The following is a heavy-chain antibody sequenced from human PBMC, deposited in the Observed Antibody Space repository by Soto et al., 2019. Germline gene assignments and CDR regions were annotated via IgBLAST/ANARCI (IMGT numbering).Heavy chain of an antibody. Sequence: LSLTCTVSGGSISSGGYYWRWIRQHPGKGLEWIGYIYYSGSTYYNPSLKSRVTISVYTSKNQFSLKLSSVTAADTAVYYCAGVIDYGGKIFFDYWAQGTLVTVSA. CDR2: IYYSGST. CDR3: AGVIDYGGKIFFDY. D-gene: IGHD4-17*01. CDR1: GGSISSGGYY. J-gene: IGHJ4*02. V-gene: IGHV4-31*03.